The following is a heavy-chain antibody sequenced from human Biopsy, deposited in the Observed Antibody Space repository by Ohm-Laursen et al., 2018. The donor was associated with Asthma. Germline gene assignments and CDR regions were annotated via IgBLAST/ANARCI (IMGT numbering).Heavy chain of an antibody. CDR3: ARGDSSGWSHYYFDY. CDR1: GFMFRSFG. Sequence: SLRLSCAASGFMFRSFGMHWVRQAPGKGLEWVAVISYDGNHKFYEDSVKGRFTISRDNSKDTLYLQMNSLRAGDTAVYYCARGDSSGWSHYYFDYWGQGTLVTVSS. V-gene: IGHV3-30*03. CDR2: ISYDGNHK. D-gene: IGHD6-19*01. J-gene: IGHJ4*02.